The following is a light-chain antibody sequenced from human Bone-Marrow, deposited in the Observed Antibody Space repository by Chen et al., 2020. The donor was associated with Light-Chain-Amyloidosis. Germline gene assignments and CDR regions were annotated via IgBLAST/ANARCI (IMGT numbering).Light chain of an antibody. Sequence: DIQMTQSPSSLSGYVGDRVTITCRASQRISKYLNWYQQKPGKAPKVLIYSASSLQSGVPSRFSGSASGTDFTLTITSLQPDEFATYYCEQTYSFPWTFGQGTRVEIK. CDR3: EQTYSFPWT. CDR2: SAS. CDR1: QRISKY. J-gene: IGKJ1*01. V-gene: IGKV1-39*01.